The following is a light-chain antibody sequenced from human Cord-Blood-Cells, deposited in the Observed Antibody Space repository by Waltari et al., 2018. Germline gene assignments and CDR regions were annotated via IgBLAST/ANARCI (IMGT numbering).Light chain of an antibody. CDR1: QSVTSSN. CDR3: QQYGSSLFT. J-gene: IGKJ3*01. Sequence: EIVLTQSPGTLSLSPGDRATLSCRASQSVTSSNLACYHQKPGQAPRLLNYGASSRATGIPDRFSGSGSGTDFTLTISRLEREDFAVYYCQQYGSSLFTFGPGTKVDIK. CDR2: GAS. V-gene: IGKV3-20*01.